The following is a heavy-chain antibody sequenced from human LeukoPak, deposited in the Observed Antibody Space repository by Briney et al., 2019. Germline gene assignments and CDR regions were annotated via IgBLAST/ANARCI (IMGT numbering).Heavy chain of an antibody. J-gene: IGHJ6*02. Sequence: ASVKVSCKASGYTFTSYYMHWVRQAPGQGLEWMGIINPSGGSTSYAQKFQGSVTMTRDTSTSTVYMELSSLRSEDTAVYYCARTRDYDFWSGYYKQNYYYGMDVWGQGTTVTVSS. CDR2: INPSGGST. CDR3: ARTRDYDFWSGYYKQNYYYGMDV. CDR1: GYTFTSYY. V-gene: IGHV1-46*01. D-gene: IGHD3-3*01.